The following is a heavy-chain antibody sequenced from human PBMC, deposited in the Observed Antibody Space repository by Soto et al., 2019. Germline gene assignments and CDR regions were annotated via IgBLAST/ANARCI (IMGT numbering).Heavy chain of an antibody. V-gene: IGHV4-34*01. CDR1: GGSFSGYY. CDR3: ARHGVGYYYYYYMDV. Sequence: SETLSLTCAVYGGSFSGYYWSWIRQPPGKGLEWIGEINHSGSTNYNPSLKSRVTISVDTSKNQFSLKLSSVTAADTAVYYCARHGVGYYYYYYMDVWGKGTTVTVSS. D-gene: IGHD1-26*01. CDR2: INHSGST. J-gene: IGHJ6*03.